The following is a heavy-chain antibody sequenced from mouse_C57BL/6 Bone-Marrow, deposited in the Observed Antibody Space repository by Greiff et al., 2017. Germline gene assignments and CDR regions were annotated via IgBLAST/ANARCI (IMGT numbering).Heavy chain of an antibody. CDR3: AVNYYFDY. CDR1: GYTFTSYW. D-gene: IGHD1-3*01. CDR2: IHPNRGST. Sequence: QVQLKQPGAELVKPGASVKLSCKASGYTFTSYWMHWVKQRPGQGLEWIGMIHPNRGSTNYNEKLKSKATLHVDKSSSTAYMQLSGLTSEYSAVYYCAVNYYFDYWGQGTTLTVSS. J-gene: IGHJ2*01. V-gene: IGHV1-64*01.